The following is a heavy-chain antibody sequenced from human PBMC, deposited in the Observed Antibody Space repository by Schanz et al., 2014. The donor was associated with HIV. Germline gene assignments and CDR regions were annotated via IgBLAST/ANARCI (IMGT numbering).Heavy chain of an antibody. D-gene: IGHD1-20*01. V-gene: IGHV3-33*08. CDR3: ARGEAITSYYYYSGMAF. Sequence: VQLLESGGGLVQPGGSLRLSCGASGFIFSSYGRRWVRQAPGKGLEWVAVIWYDGSNKYYADSVKGRFTISRDNSKNTLYLQMNSLRAEDTAVYYCARGEAITSYYYYSGMAFFPQGTTVTVSS. CDR2: IWYDGSNK. J-gene: IGHJ6*02. CDR1: GFIFSSYG.